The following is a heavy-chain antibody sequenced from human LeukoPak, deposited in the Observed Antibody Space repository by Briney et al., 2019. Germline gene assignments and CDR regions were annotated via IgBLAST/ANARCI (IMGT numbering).Heavy chain of an antibody. CDR2: ISDSGGHT. J-gene: IGHJ4*02. D-gene: IGHD3-10*01. Sequence: GGSLRLSCAASGFTFSSYAMSWVRQAPGKGPEWVSAISDSGGHTYYAGSVKGRFTLSRDNSKNTLYLQMNSLRAEDTAVYYCAKDLSGSGSYGYFDYWGQGTLVTVSS. CDR1: GFTFSSYA. V-gene: IGHV3-23*01. CDR3: AKDLSGSGSYGYFDY.